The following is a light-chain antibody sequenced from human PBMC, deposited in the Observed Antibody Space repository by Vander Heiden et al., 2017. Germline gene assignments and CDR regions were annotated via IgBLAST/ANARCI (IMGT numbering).Light chain of an antibody. J-gene: IGKJ4*01. CDR3: QQYNNWPPLT. Sequence: EIVMTQSPATLSVSPGERATFSCRASQSVSSNLACYQQKPGQAPRLLIYGVSTRATGIPARFSGSGSGTEFTLTISSLQSEDFAVYYCQQYNNWPPLTFGGGTKVEIK. V-gene: IGKV3-15*01. CDR1: QSVSSN. CDR2: GVS.